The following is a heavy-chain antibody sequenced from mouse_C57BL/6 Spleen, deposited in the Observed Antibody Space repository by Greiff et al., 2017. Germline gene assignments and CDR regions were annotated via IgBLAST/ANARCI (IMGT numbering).Heavy chain of an antibody. Sequence: EVMLVESGGGLVQPGGSLSLSCAASGFTFTDYYMSWVRQPPGKALEWLGFIRNKANGYTTEYSASVKGRFTISRDNSQSILYLQMNALRDEDSATYYCARSTGTGYFDVWGTGTTVTVSS. CDR1: GFTFTDYY. CDR2: IRNKANGYTT. CDR3: ARSTGTGYFDV. V-gene: IGHV7-3*01. D-gene: IGHD4-1*02. J-gene: IGHJ1*03.